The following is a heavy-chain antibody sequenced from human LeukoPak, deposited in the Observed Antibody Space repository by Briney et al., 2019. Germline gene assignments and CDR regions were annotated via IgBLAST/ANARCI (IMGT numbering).Heavy chain of an antibody. V-gene: IGHV1-46*01. CDR3: ARAYDFPDY. CDR1: GGTFSSYA. Sequence: GASVKVSCKASGGTFSSYAISWVRQAPGQGLEWMGIINPSGGSTSYAQKFQGRVTMTRDTSTSTVYMELSSLRSEDTAVYYCARAYDFPDYWGQGTLVTAAS. D-gene: IGHD3-3*01. CDR2: INPSGGST. J-gene: IGHJ4*02.